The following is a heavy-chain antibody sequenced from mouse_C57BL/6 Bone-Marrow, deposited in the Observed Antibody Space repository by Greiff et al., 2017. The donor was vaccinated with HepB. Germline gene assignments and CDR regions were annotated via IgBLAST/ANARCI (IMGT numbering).Heavy chain of an antibody. CDR2: IYPGDGDT. V-gene: IGHV1-82*01. CDR3: ARCLFGY. J-gene: IGHJ2*01. CDR1: GYAFSSSW. Sequence: VQLQQSGPELVKPGASVKISCKASGYAFSSSWMNWVKQRPGKGLEWIGRIYPGDGDTNYNGKFKGKATLTADKSSSTAYMQLSSLTSEDSAVYFCARCLFGYWGQGTTLTVSS.